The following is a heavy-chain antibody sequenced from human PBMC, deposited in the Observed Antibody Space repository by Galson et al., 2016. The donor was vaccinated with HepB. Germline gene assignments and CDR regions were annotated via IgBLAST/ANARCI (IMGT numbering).Heavy chain of an antibody. CDR1: GFTFSNYA. Sequence: SLRLSCAASGFTFSNYAMSWVRQAPGKGLEWVAAISNSGEITFYTDSVRGRFAVSRDNSMNTSSLQMDSLRADDTAVYYCVKDNIGVVTSFDFWGQGTLVTVSS. V-gene: IGHV3-23*01. D-gene: IGHD4-23*01. CDR3: VKDNIGVVTSFDF. CDR2: ISNSGEIT. J-gene: IGHJ4*02.